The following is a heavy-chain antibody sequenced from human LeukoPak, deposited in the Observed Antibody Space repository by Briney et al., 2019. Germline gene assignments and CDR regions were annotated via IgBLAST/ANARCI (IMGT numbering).Heavy chain of an antibody. CDR1: GFTFSTYS. V-gene: IGHV3-48*02. CDR2: ISSTSSTT. D-gene: IGHD1-1*01. CDR3: ARGVTTGTTPYYYAMDV. Sequence: GGSLRLSCAASGFTFSTYSMNWVRQAPGKGLEWVSYISSTSSTTYYADSVQGRFTISRDNARNSLYLQMNSLRDDDTAVYYCARGVTTGTTPYYYAMDVWGQGTTVTVSS. J-gene: IGHJ6*02.